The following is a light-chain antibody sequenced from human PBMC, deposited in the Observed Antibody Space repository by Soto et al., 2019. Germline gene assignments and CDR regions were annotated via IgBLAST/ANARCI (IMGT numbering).Light chain of an antibody. Sequence: EIVLPQSQGTLSLSPGESDTLSGRASQSVASDLAWYQQKPGQANRLLIYGASTRATGIPARVSGSGSGTEFTLTISSLQSEDSAVYFCQQYNDWPLTVGQGNKVDIK. CDR2: GAS. V-gene: IGKV3-15*01. J-gene: IGKJ2*01. CDR3: QQYNDWPLT. CDR1: QSVASD.